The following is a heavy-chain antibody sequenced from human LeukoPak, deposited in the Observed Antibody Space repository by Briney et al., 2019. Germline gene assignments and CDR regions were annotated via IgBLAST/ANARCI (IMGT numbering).Heavy chain of an antibody. J-gene: IGHJ4*02. V-gene: IGHV1-18*01. CDR3: ARGEAGYSSSWFDY. Sequence: AASVKDSCKASGGTFSRYAVTWVRQAPGQGLEWMGWISAYNGNTNYAQKLQGRVTMTTDTSTSTAYMDLRSLRSDDTAVYYCARGEAGYSSSWFDYWGQGTLVTVSS. D-gene: IGHD6-13*01. CDR1: GGTFSRYA. CDR2: ISAYNGNT.